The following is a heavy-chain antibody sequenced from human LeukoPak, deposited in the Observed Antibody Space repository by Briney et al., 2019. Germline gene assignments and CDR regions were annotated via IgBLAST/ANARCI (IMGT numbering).Heavy chain of an antibody. CDR2: ITHTRRT. CDR1: GGPFSHYY. Sequence: SETLSLTCAVSGGPFSHYYWNWIRQSPGKGLEWIGEITHTRRTNYNPVLRSRVTISVGTSRNQFSLKLRSMTAADTAVYYCARLGGEYSSPWGQGTLVTVSS. D-gene: IGHD6-6*01. J-gene: IGHJ5*02. CDR3: ARLGGEYSSP. V-gene: IGHV4-34*01.